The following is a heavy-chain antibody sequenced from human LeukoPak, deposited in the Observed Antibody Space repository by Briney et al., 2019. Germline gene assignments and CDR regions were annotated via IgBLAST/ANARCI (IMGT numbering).Heavy chain of an antibody. J-gene: IGHJ1*01. V-gene: IGHV4-39*01. D-gene: IGHD3-22*01. CDR3: ARHAGRSYYYGSSGGRKAEYFQH. CDR1: GGSISSSSYY. CDR2: IYYSGST. Sequence: PSETLSLTCTVSGGSISSSSYYWGWIRQPPGKGLEWIGSIYYSGSTYYNPSLKSRVTISVDTSKNQFSLKLSSVTAADTAVYYCARHAGRSYYYGSSGGRKAEYFQHWGQGTLVTVSS.